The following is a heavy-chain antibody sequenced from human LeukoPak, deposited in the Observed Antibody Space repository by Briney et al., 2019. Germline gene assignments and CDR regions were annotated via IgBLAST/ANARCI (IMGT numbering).Heavy chain of an antibody. CDR3: ARAMYSGTWYPFDY. D-gene: IGHD6-13*01. CDR2: ISGSGSST. J-gene: IGHJ4*02. V-gene: IGHV3-23*01. CDR1: GFNVSSKY. Sequence: PGGSLRLSCAASGFNVSSKYMNWVRQAPGKGLEWVSGISGSGSSTHYADSVKGRFTISRDNSKNTLYLQMNSLRPEDTAVYSCARAMYSGTWYPFDYWGQGTLVPVSS.